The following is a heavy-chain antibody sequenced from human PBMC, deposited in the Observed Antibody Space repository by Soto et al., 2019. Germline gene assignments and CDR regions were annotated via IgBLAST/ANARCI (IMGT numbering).Heavy chain of an antibody. CDR3: AKDLRPLGYCTNGVCYGYMDV. Sequence: GGSLRLSCAASGFTFDDYAMHWVRQAPGKGLEWVSGISWNSGSIGYADSVKGRFTISRDNAKNSLYLQMNSLRAEDTALYYCAKDLRPLGYCTNGVCYGYMDVWGKGTTVTVSS. V-gene: IGHV3-9*01. CDR1: GFTFDDYA. J-gene: IGHJ6*03. D-gene: IGHD2-8*01. CDR2: ISWNSGSI.